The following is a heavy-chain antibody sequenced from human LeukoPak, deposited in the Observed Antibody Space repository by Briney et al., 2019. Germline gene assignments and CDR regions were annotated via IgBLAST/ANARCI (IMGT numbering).Heavy chain of an antibody. D-gene: IGHD3-10*01. J-gene: IGHJ4*02. CDR3: TTDLSETITMVRGVRGKDYFDY. V-gene: IGHV3-15*01. CDR2: IKSKTDGGTT. Sequence: GGSLRLSCAASGFTFSNAWMSWVRQAPGKGLEWVGRIKSKTDGGTTDYAAPVKGRFTISRDDSKNTLYLQMNSLKTEDTAVYYCTTDLSETITMVRGVRGKDYFDYWGQGTLVTVSS. CDR1: GFTFSNAW.